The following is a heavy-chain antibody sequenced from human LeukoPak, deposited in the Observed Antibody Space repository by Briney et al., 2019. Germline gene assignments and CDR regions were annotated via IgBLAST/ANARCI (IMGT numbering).Heavy chain of an antibody. CDR1: GDNVSGDSTA. CDR2: TYYRSKWYN. J-gene: IGHJ3*01. D-gene: IGHD5-24*01. Sequence: SQTLSLTCAISGDNVSGDSTAYNWIRQSPSRGLEWLGRTYYRSKWYNDYAVSVKSRITVNPDTSKNQLSLQLNSVTPEDTAVYYCARGGQGDGYSADEAFDLWGQGTMVTVSS. CDR3: ARGGQGDGYSADEAFDL. V-gene: IGHV6-1*01.